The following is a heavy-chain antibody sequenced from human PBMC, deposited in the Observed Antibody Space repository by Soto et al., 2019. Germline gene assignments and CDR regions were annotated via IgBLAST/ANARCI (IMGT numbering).Heavy chain of an antibody. J-gene: IGHJ3*01. Sequence: GGALRLSCAASPLTFTNYAMNWVRQAPGKGLEWVSVISDTGDSAYYADSVKGRFTISSVNSKNTLHVQMNLLRAEVRARNYLVKEGSGWYYRGSFDFWGRVTVVTVSS. CDR1: PLTFTNYA. CDR3: VKEGSGWYYRGSFDF. D-gene: IGHD6-19*01. CDR2: ISDTGDSA. V-gene: IGHV3-23*01.